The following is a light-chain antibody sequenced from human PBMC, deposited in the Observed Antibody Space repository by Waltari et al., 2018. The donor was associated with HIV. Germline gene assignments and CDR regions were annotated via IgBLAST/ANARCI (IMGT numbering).Light chain of an antibody. J-gene: IGLJ1*01. CDR3: SSYTSGSTLVV. V-gene: IGLV2-14*03. CDR1: SIDLGGYNY. Sequence: QSGLTQPASVSGSPGQSITISCSGSSIDLGGYNYVPWYQQHPGKAPKLIIYDVTNRPSGVSNRFSASKSGNTASLTISGLQAEDEAGYFCSSYTSGSTLVVFGTGTDVTVL. CDR2: DVT.